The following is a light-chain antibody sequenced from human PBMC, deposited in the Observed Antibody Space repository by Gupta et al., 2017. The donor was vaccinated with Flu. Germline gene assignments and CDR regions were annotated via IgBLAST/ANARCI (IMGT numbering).Light chain of an antibody. CDR2: QAS. Sequence: DIQMTQSPSTLSASVGDRVTITCRASQSIDDWLAWYQQKPGTAPKLLIFQASDLESGVPSRFSGSGSGTDFTLTISRLQPEDFATYYCQQYDSYPLTFGGGTKVEVK. V-gene: IGKV1-5*03. J-gene: IGKJ4*01. CDR1: QSIDDW. CDR3: QQYDSYPLT.